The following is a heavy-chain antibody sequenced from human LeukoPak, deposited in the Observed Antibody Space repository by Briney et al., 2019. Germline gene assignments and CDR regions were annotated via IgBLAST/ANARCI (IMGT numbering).Heavy chain of an antibody. V-gene: IGHV4-38-2*02. D-gene: IGHD3-22*01. Sequence: PSETLSLTCTVSGYSISSGYYWGWIRQPPGKGLEWIGSIYHSGSTYYNPSLKSRVTISVDTSKNQFSLKLSSVTAADTAVYYCARTYYYDSSGYFFPYYFDYWGQGTLVTVSS. CDR2: IYHSGST. J-gene: IGHJ4*02. CDR1: GYSISSGYY. CDR3: ARTYYYDSSGYFFPYYFDY.